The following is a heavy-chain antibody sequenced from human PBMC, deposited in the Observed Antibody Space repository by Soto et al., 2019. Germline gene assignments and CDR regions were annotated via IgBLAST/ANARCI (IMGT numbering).Heavy chain of an antibody. CDR1: GGSISSGDYY. Sequence: PSETLSLTCTVSGGSISSGDYYWSWIRQPPGKGLEWIGYIYYSGSTYYNPSLKSRVTISVDTSKNQFSLKLGSVTAADTAVYYCARAKVLRYFDWSAELNYYFDYWGQGTLVTVSS. CDR3: ARAKVLRYFDWSAELNYYFDY. D-gene: IGHD3-9*01. V-gene: IGHV4-30-4*01. CDR2: IYYSGST. J-gene: IGHJ4*02.